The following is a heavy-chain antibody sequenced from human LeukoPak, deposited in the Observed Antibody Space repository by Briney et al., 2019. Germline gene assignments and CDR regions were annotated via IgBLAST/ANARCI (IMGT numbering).Heavy chain of an antibody. D-gene: IGHD3-3*01. CDR2: FDPEDGET. J-gene: IGHJ4*02. V-gene: IGHV1-24*01. CDR1: GYTLTELS. Sequence: ASVKVSCKVSGYTLTELSMHWVRQAPGKGLEWMGGFDPEDGETIYAQKFQGRVTMTEDTSTDPAYMELSSLRSEDTAVYYCATVVRDDFWSGYRGINFDYWGQGTLVTVSS. CDR3: ATVVRDDFWSGYRGINFDY.